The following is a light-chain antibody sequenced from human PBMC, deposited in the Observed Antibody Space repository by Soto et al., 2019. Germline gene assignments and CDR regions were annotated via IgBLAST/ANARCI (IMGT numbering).Light chain of an antibody. J-gene: IGKJ1*01. Sequence: DIQMTQSPSTLSASVGDRVTITCRASQSISSWLAWYQQKPGIAPKLLIYDVSTLESGIPSRFSGSGSGTEFTLTISSLQPDDFATYYCQQYNAYSSTFGQGTKVEIK. CDR2: DVS. V-gene: IGKV1-5*01. CDR3: QQYNAYSST. CDR1: QSISSW.